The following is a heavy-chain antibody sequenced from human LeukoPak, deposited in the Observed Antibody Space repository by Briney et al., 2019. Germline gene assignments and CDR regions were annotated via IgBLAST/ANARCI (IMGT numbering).Heavy chain of an antibody. CDR1: GGSISSYY. CDR2: IYSTGST. J-gene: IGHJ3*02. D-gene: IGHD2-21*02. CDR3: ARRSVVTAINFDAFDI. V-gene: IGHV4-59*08. Sequence: SETLSLTCTVSGGSISSYYWNWIRQPPGKGLEWIGYIYSTGSTNYNPSLKSRVTISLDTSKNQFSLKLRSVTAADTAVYYCARRSVVTAINFDAFDIWGQGTMVTVSS.